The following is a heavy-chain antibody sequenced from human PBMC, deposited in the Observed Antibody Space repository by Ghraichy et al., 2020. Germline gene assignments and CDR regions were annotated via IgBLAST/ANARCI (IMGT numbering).Heavy chain of an antibody. V-gene: IGHV3-7*03. J-gene: IGHJ4*02. D-gene: IGHD3-22*01. CDR3: ARAKYYDTTAHHRHFDY. CDR2: IKQDGSQK. CDR1: GFTFISFW. Sequence: GGSLRLSCAASGFTFISFWMTWVRQAPGKGLEWVANIKQDGSQKYYVDSVKGRFTISRDNAKNSLYLPMSSLRAEDTAVYYCARAKYYDTTAHHRHFDYWGQGTLVTVSS.